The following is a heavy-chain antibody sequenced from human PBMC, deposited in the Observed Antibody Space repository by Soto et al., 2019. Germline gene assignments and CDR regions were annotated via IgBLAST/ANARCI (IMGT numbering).Heavy chain of an antibody. CDR3: ARSLPGDYVAY. Sequence: SETLSLTCTVSGGSISSYYWSWIRQPPGKGLEWIGYIYYSGSTNYNPSLKSRVTISVDTSKNQFSLKLSSVTAADTAVYYCARSLPGDYVAYWGQGTLVTVS. D-gene: IGHD2-21*02. J-gene: IGHJ4*02. V-gene: IGHV4-59*01. CDR2: IYYSGST. CDR1: GGSISSYY.